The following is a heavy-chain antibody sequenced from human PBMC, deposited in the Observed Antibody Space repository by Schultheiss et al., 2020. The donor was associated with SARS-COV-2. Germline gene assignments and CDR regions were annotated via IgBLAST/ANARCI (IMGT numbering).Heavy chain of an antibody. CDR1: GFTFSSYA. CDR3: AREGPDYGDYFSFGMDV. V-gene: IGHV3-30*14. J-gene: IGHJ6*02. D-gene: IGHD4-17*01. CDR2: VAYDGGNK. Sequence: GGSLRLSCAASGFTFSSYAMHWVRQAPGKGLEWVALVAYDGGNKFYADSVKGRFTISRENAKNSLYLQMNSLRAGDTAVYYCAREGPDYGDYFSFGMDVWGQGTAVTVSS.